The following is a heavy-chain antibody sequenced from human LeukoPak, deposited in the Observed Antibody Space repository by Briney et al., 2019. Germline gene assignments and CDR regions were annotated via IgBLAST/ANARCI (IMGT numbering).Heavy chain of an antibody. CDR1: GFTFSSYS. J-gene: IGHJ4*02. CDR2: ISSSSSYI. V-gene: IGHV3-21*01. CDR3: ARDMSIAAAGTHRGDY. D-gene: IGHD6-13*01. Sequence: GGSLRLSCAASGFTFSSYSVNWVRQAPGKGLEWVSSISSSSSYIYYADSVKGRFTISRDNAKNSLYLQMNSLRAEDTAVYYCARDMSIAAAGTHRGDYWGQGTLVTVSS.